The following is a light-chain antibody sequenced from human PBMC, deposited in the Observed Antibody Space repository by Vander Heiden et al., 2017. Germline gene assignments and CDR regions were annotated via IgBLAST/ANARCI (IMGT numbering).Light chain of an antibody. CDR3: ISYAGSNNLV. Sequence: QSALTQPPSASGSPGQSVTVSCTGTSSDVGGYKYVSWYQQHPGKAPILMIYEVTKRPSGVPDRFSGSKSGNTASLTVSGLQAEDEADYYCISYAGSNNLVFGGGTELTVL. J-gene: IGLJ2*01. CDR1: SSDVGGYKY. V-gene: IGLV2-8*01. CDR2: EVT.